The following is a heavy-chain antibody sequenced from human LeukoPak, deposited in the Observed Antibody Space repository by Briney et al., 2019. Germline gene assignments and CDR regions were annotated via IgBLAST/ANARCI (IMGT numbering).Heavy chain of an antibody. J-gene: IGHJ4*02. Sequence: GGSLRLSCTPSGFTFSNAWMSWVRQAPGKGLEWVGRIKSKTDGGTTDFAAPVKGRFTISRDDSKNTLYLQMNSLKTEDTAVYYCTTDPGQWLVHWGQGTLVTVSS. CDR1: GFTFSNAW. CDR3: TTDPGQWLVH. D-gene: IGHD6-19*01. CDR2: IKSKTDGGTT. V-gene: IGHV3-15*01.